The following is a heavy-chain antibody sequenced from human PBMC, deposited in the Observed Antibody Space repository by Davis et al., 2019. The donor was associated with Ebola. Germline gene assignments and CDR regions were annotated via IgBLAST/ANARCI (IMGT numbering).Heavy chain of an antibody. J-gene: IGHJ6*02. D-gene: IGHD3-3*01. CDR3: ARAGFGVVTLYYYYYGMDV. CDR1: GGSFSGYY. V-gene: IGHV4-34*01. Sequence: SETLSLTCAVYGGSFSGYYWSWIRQPPGKGLEWIGEINHSGSTNYNPSLKSRVTISVDTSKNQFSLKLSSVTAADTAVYYCARAGFGVVTLYYYYYGMDVWGQGTTVTVSS. CDR2: INHSGST.